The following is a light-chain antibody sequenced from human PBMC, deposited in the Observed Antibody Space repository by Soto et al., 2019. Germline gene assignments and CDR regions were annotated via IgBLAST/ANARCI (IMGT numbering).Light chain of an antibody. CDR1: SSNIRSHT. Sequence: QAVVTQPPSASGTPGQRVTISCSGSSSNIRSHTVNWYQQLPGTAPKLLIYSNNQRPSGVPDRFSGSKSGTSASLAISGLQSEDEADYYCAAWDDSLNGYVFGTGTKVTVL. CDR3: AAWDDSLNGYV. CDR2: SNN. J-gene: IGLJ1*01. V-gene: IGLV1-44*01.